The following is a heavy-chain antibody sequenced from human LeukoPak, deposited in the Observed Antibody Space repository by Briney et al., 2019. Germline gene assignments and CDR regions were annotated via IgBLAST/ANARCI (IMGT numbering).Heavy chain of an antibody. D-gene: IGHD3-22*01. CDR3: ARTRDESRGYHEGWFDP. J-gene: IGHJ5*02. CDR2: IFAGGNT. CDR1: GLTVSTNY. Sequence: GGSLRLSCAASGLTVSTNYMSWVRQALGKGLEWVSVIFAGGNTYYAESVKGRFTISRDNSKNTVYLQMNSLRAEDTAVYYCARTRDESRGYHEGWFDPWGQGTLVTVS. V-gene: IGHV3-53*01.